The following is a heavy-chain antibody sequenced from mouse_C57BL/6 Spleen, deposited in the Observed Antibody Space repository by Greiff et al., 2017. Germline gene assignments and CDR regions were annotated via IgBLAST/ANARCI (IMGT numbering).Heavy chain of an antibody. J-gene: IGHJ3*01. CDR3: ARDREGLNYDYDGGAFAY. Sequence: EVHLVESGGGLVKPGGSLKLSCAASGFTFSSYAMSWVRQTPEKRLEWVATISDGGSYTYYPDNVKGRYTISRDNAKNNLYLQLSHLKSEDTAMYYCARDREGLNYDYDGGAFAYWGQGTLVTVSA. V-gene: IGHV5-4*01. CDR1: GFTFSSYA. D-gene: IGHD2-4*01. CDR2: ISDGGSYT.